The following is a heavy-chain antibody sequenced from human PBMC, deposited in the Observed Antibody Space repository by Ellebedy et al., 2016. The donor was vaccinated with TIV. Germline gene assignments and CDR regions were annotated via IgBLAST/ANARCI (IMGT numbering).Heavy chain of an antibody. Sequence: SETLSLXXTVSGGSISSGSYYWSWIRQPAGKGLEWIGRIYTSGSTNYNPSLKSRVTMSVDTSKNQFSLKLSSVTAADTAVYYCATTTNVLRYFDWLLSPSNGPDAFDIWGQGTMVTVSS. V-gene: IGHV4-61*02. CDR3: ATTTNVLRYFDWLLSPSNGPDAFDI. CDR1: GGSISSGSYY. D-gene: IGHD3-9*01. J-gene: IGHJ3*02. CDR2: IYTSGST.